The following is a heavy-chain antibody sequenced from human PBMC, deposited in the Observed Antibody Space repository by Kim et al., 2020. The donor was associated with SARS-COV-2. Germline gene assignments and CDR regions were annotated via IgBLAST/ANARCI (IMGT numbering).Heavy chain of an antibody. V-gene: IGHV3-48*03. J-gene: IGHJ4*02. CDR1: GFTFSSYE. CDR2: ISSSGSTI. CDR3: ARDLSAVAGTPPFDY. D-gene: IGHD6-19*01. Sequence: GGSLRLSCAASGFTFSSYEMNWVRQAPGKGLEWVSYISSSGSTIYYADSVKGRFTISRDNAKNSLYLQMNSLRAEDTAVYYCARDLSAVAGTPPFDYWGQGTLVTVSS.